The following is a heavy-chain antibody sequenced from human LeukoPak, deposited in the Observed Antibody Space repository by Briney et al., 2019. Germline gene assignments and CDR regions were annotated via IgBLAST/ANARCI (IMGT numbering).Heavy chain of an antibody. CDR2: IYYSGST. V-gene: IGHV4-59*01. J-gene: IGHJ6*02. D-gene: IGHD6-19*01. CDR1: GGSMSSYY. CDR3: ARADGWSSYYYYYGMDV. Sequence: PSETLSLTCTVSGGSMSSYYWSWIRQPPGTGLEWIGYIYYSGSTNYNPSLKSRVTISVDTSKNQFSLKLSSVTAADAAVYYCARADGWSSYYYYYGMDVWGQGTTVTVSS.